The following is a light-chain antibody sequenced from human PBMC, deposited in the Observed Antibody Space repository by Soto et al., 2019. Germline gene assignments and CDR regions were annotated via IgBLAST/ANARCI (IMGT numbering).Light chain of an antibody. V-gene: IGKV1-5*03. Sequence: DIQMTQSPSTLSASVGDRVTITRRASQRISSWLAWYQPKPWKAPKHLIYKASSLESGVPSRFSGSGSGIEFTIIISSQQPDDCATHYCKQYTSSPRTFGQGNKVEIK. J-gene: IGKJ1*01. CDR3: KQYTSSPRT. CDR1: QRISSW. CDR2: KAS.